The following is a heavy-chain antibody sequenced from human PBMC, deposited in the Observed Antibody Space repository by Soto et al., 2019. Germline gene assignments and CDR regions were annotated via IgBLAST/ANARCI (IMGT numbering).Heavy chain of an antibody. CDR1: GYTFTSYG. V-gene: IGHV1-18*01. D-gene: IGHD2-15*01. Sequence: ASVKISCKASGYTFTSYGISWVRQAPGQGLEWMGWISAYNGNTNYAQKFQGRVTMTRDTSTSTVYMELSSLRSEDTAVYYCARVYCSGGGCYGIDYWGQGTLVTVS. CDR3: ARVYCSGGGCYGIDY. J-gene: IGHJ4*02. CDR2: ISAYNGNT.